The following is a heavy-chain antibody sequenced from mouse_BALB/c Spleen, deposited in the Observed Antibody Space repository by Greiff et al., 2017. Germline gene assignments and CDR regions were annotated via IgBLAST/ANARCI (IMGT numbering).Heavy chain of an antibody. CDR3: ARQKGYDYAWYFDV. D-gene: IGHD2-4*01. CDR1: GFTFSSYT. J-gene: IGHJ1*01. Sequence: EVKLMESGGGLVQPGGSLKLSCAASGFTFSSYTMSWVRQTPEKRLEWVAYISNGGGSTYYPDTVKGRFTISRDNAKNTLYLQMSSLKSEDTAMYYCARQKGYDYAWYFDVWGAGTTVTVSS. CDR2: ISNGGGST. V-gene: IGHV5-12-2*01.